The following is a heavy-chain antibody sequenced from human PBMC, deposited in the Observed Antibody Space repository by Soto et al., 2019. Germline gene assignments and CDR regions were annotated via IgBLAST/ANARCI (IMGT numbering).Heavy chain of an antibody. D-gene: IGHD7-27*01. CDR3: PGEAASGY. Sequence: QVQLVESGGGVVQPGRSLRLSCAASGFTVSSYGMHWVRQAPGKGLEWVAVISRDGGTKYYADSVKGRFTISRDNSRNTLFLKMNTLRGDDMAVYYCPGEAASGYWGEGPLVTVSS. J-gene: IGHJ4*02. V-gene: IGHV3-30*03. CDR1: GFTVSSYG. CDR2: ISRDGGTK.